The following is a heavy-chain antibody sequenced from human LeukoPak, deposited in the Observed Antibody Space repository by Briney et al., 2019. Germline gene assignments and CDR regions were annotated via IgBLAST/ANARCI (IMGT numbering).Heavy chain of an antibody. J-gene: IGHJ4*02. Sequence: ASVKVSCKASGYTFTSYGMIWVRQAPGQGLEWMGWISAYNGNTNYAQKLQGRVTMTTDTSTSTAYMELRSLRSDDTAVYYCARDHDEGSSPYYFDYWGQGTLVTVSS. CDR3: ARDHDEGSSPYYFDY. CDR1: GYTFTSYG. D-gene: IGHD6-6*01. CDR2: ISAYNGNT. V-gene: IGHV1-18*01.